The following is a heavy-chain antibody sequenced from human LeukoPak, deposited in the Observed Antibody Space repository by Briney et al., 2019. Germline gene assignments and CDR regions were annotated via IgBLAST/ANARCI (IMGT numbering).Heavy chain of an antibody. J-gene: IGHJ3*02. V-gene: IGHV3-23*01. CDR3: AKKKNWGLYAFDI. Sequence: GGSLRLSCAASGFTFSSYAMSWVRQAPGKRLEWVSAISGSGGTTYYADSVKGRFTISRDNSKNTLYLQMNSLRAEDTAVYYCAKKKNWGLYAFDIWGQGTVVTVSS. CDR1: GFTFSSYA. D-gene: IGHD7-27*01. CDR2: ISGSGGTT.